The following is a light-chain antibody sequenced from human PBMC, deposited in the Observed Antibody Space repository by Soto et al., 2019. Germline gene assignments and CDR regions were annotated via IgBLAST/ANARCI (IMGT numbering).Light chain of an antibody. CDR1: SSDVGAYNF. J-gene: IGLJ1*01. V-gene: IGLV2-14*01. CDR2: EVT. Sequence: QSALTQPASVSGSPGQSITISCTGTSSDVGAYNFVSWYQHHPGRAPKLIIYEVTIRPSGVSNRLSGSKSGNTASLTISGLQAEDEADYYCSSYTTSAPYVFGSGTKLTVL. CDR3: SSYTTSAPYV.